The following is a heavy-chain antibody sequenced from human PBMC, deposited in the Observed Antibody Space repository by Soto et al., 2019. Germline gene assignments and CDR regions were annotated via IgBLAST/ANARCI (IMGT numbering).Heavy chain of an antibody. V-gene: IGHV4-39*01. J-gene: IGHJ4*02. D-gene: IGHD2-15*01. CDR1: GYSVSSSDYY. CDR2: MFYSGLT. CDR3: VRVVEAATRHTDFDS. Sequence: SQTLSLTCSVSGYSVSSSDYYWAWIRQPPGKGLGWIGSMFYSGLTYYNPSLKSRVTLSVDTSKNQVSLRVRSVTAAETAIYYCVRVVEAATRHTDFDSWGQGILVHVSS.